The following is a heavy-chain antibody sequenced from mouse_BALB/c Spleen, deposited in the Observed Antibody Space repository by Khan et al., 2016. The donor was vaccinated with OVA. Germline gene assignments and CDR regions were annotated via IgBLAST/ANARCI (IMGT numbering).Heavy chain of an antibody. D-gene: IGHD1-1*01. Sequence: EVELVESGPGLVKPSQTVSLTCTVTGISITTRNYRWSWIRQFPGNKLEWIGYIYYSGIISYHPSLTSRATITRATSKHQFFLEMNSLTAEDTTTYYCARDEYYGYGYFDVWGAGTTVTVSS. CDR2: IYYSGII. J-gene: IGHJ1*01. V-gene: IGHV3-5*02. CDR1: GISITTRNYR. CDR3: ARDEYYGYGYFDV.